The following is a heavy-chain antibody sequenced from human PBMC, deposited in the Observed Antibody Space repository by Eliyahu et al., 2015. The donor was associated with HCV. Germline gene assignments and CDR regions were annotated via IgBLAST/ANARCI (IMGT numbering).Heavy chain of an antibody. CDR2: INPSGGST. D-gene: IGHD1-1*01. CDR3: AREWPFNWNDGTKGPLYYGMDV. J-gene: IGHJ6*01. V-gene: IGHV1-46*03. CDR1: GYTFXSXF. Sequence: QVQLVQSGXEVKKPGASVKVSCEASGYTFXSXFXHWVRQAPGQGLEWMGIINPSGGSTSYEQRXQGRVSMTRDTSTSTVYMELSSLRSEDTAVYYCAREWPFNWNDGTKGPLYYGMDVWGPRDHGHRLL.